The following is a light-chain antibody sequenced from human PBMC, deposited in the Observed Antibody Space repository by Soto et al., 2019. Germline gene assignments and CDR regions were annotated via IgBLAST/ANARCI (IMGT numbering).Light chain of an antibody. Sequence: EIVMTQSPATLSVSPGGRTTLSCRASQSVSRILAWYQQKPGQAPRLLIYGASTRATGIPVRFSGSGSGTEFTLTISSLQSEDFVVYYCQQYDKWPPTFGQGTKVDIK. CDR1: QSVSRI. V-gene: IGKV3-15*01. CDR2: GAS. J-gene: IGKJ1*01. CDR3: QQYDKWPPT.